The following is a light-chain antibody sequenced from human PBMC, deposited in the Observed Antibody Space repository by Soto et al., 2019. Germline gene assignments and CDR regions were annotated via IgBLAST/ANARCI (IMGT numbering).Light chain of an antibody. J-gene: IGLJ1*01. CDR2: DVS. Sequence: QSALTQPRSVSGTPGQSVTISCTGTSSAVGTYDFVSWYQQHPGKAPRLMIFDVSERPSGVPDRFSGSKSGNTASLTISGLQAEDEADYYCCLYAVTFYVFGTGTKVTVL. CDR3: CLYAVTFYV. CDR1: SSAVGTYDF. V-gene: IGLV2-11*01.